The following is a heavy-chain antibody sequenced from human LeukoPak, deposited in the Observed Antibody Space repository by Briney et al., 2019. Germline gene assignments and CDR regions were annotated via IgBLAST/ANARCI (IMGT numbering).Heavy chain of an antibody. CDR1: GGSISSGGYY. CDR2: IYYSGST. J-gene: IGHJ6*02. CDR3: ARAAPSYYGSGSLGSYYYGMDV. Sequence: PSETLSLTCTVSGGSISSGGYYWSWIRQHPGKGLEWIGYIYYSGSTYYNPSLKSRVTISVDTSKNQFSLKLSSVTAADTAVYYCARAAPSYYGSGSLGSYYYGMDVWGQGTTVTVSS. V-gene: IGHV4-31*03. D-gene: IGHD3-10*01.